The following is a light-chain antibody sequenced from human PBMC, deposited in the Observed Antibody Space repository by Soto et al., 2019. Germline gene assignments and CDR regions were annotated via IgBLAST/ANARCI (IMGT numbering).Light chain of an antibody. J-gene: IGKJ1*01. CDR2: KAS. CDR3: QHYNSYSEA. CDR1: QTISSW. Sequence: IHMTQSPSTLSGSVGDRVTITCRASQTISSWLAWYQQKPGKAPKLLIYKASTLKSGVPSRFSGSGSGTEFTLTISSLQPDDFATYYCQHYNSYSEACGQGTKVDIK. V-gene: IGKV1-5*03.